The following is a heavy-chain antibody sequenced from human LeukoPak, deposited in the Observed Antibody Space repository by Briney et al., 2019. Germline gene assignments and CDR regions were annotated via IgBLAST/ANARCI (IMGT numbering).Heavy chain of an antibody. J-gene: IGHJ4*02. CDR2: ITGSDGST. Sequence: GGSLRLSCAASGFTFSSYAMTWVRQAPGKGLEWVSGITGSDGSTYYADSVKGRFSISRDNSKNTVFLQMNSLRADDTAVYYCAKEASSGLNVYWGQGTLVTVSS. CDR3: AKEASSGLNVY. CDR1: GFTFSSYA. D-gene: IGHD3-22*01. V-gene: IGHV3-23*01.